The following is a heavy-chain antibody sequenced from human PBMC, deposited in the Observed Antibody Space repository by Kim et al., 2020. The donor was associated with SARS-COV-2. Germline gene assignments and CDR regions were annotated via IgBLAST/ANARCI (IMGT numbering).Heavy chain of an antibody. CDR1: GYTFTSYA. CDR3: VRDDSGCYGNY. CDR2: ISAYTGNP. D-gene: IGHD3-22*01. V-gene: IGHV7-4-1*02. J-gene: IGHJ4*02. Sequence: ASVKVSCKASGYTFTSYAISWVRQAPGQGLEWMGWISAYTGNPTYAQGLTGRFAFSIDTSASTAYLQMNSLKAEDTAVYYCVRDDSGCYGNYWGLGTLVT.